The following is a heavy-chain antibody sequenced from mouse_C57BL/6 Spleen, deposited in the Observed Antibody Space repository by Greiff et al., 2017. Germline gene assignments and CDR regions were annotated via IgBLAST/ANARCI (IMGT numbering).Heavy chain of an antibody. CDR1: GFTFSSYA. Sequence: EVHLVESGGGLVKPGGSLKLSCAASGFTFSSYAMSWVRQTPEKRLEWVATISDGGSYTYYPDNVKGRFTISRDNAKNNLYLQMSHQKSEDTAMYYCASGDSNYGAMDYWGQGTSVTVSS. CDR2: ISDGGSYT. J-gene: IGHJ4*01. D-gene: IGHD2-5*01. V-gene: IGHV5-4*01. CDR3: ASGDSNYGAMDY.